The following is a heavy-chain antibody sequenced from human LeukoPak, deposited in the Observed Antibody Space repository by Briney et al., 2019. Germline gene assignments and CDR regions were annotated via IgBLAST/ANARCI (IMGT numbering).Heavy chain of an antibody. V-gene: IGHV1-2*02. CDR2: INPNSGGT. J-gene: IGHJ4*02. Sequence: GASVKVSCKASRYTFTGYYMHWVRQAPGQGLEWMGWINPNSGGTNYAQKFQGRVTITADESTSTAYMELSSLRSEDTAVYYCARDLSTVTTTGGFDYWGQGTLVTVSS. D-gene: IGHD4-17*01. CDR1: RYTFTGYY. CDR3: ARDLSTVTTTGGFDY.